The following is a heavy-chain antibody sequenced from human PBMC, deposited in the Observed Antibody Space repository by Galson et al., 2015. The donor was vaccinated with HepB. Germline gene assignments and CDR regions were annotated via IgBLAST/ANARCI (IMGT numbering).Heavy chain of an antibody. CDR2: ISSSGSTI. V-gene: IGHV3-48*03. J-gene: IGHJ6*02. Sequence: SLRLSCAASGFTFSSYEMNWVRQAPGKGLEWVSYISSSGSTIYYADSVKGRFTISRDNAKNSLYLQMNSLRAEDTAVYYCASPSGWYSGYYYYGMDVWGQGTTVTVSS. CDR1: GFTFSSYE. CDR3: ASPSGWYSGYYYYGMDV. D-gene: IGHD6-19*01.